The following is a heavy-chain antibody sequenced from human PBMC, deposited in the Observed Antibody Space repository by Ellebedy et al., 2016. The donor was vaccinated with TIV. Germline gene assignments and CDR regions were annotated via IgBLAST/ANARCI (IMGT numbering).Heavy chain of an antibody. J-gene: IGHJ5*02. Sequence: AASVKVSCKTSGYTFLDYYVHWVRQAPGQGLEWMGLINPKSGGTEYSQKFQGRVTMTRDTSTSTAYMELTSLTSDDTALYYWARDPTAVGDHSRRYWFVPWGQGTRVTVSA. CDR2: INPKSGGT. CDR1: GYTFLDYY. CDR3: ARDPTAVGDHSRRYWFVP. V-gene: IGHV1-2*02. D-gene: IGHD2-21*02.